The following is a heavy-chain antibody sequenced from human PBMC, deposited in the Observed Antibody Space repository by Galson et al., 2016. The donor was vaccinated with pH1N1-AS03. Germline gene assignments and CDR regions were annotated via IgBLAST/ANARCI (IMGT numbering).Heavy chain of an antibody. J-gene: IGHJ5*02. CDR2: MNPGSGGA. V-gene: IGHV1-8*02. D-gene: IGHD6-19*01. CDR3: ATSGRKNMNYFDNSGS. CDR1: GYTFTNYD. Sequence: SVKVSCKASGYTFTNYDINWVRQATGQGFGWMGWMNPGSGGAGYAQKFQGRVAMTRNTAITTAYMELSGLTPEDTATYYCATSGRKNMNYFDNSGSWGQGTLVSVSS.